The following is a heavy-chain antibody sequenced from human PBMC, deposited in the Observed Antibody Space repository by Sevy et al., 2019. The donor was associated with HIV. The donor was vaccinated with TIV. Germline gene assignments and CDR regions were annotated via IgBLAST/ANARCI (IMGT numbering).Heavy chain of an antibody. V-gene: IGHV3-49*04. CDR3: IWWKAARSIFDY. CDR1: GFTFGDYC. Sequence: GGSLRLSCTASGFTFGDYCMIWVRQAPGKGLEWVAFLKSKVYGGTVDYAASVKGRLIISSDDSKSIAYLQMNDLKTDETDFYYCIWWKAARSIFDYWGQGALVTVSS. J-gene: IGHJ4*02. CDR2: LKSKVYGGTV. D-gene: IGHD3-16*01.